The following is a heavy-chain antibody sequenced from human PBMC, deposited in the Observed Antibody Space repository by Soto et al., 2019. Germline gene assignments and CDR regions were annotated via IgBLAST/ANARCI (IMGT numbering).Heavy chain of an antibody. J-gene: IGHJ6*02. V-gene: IGHV3-73*01. Sequence: GGSLRLSCAASGFTFSGSAMHWVRQASGKGLEWVGRIRSKANSYATANAASVKGWFTTYSEASKNTAYLQMNSLKTEDTAVYYCTTHISSSSWAATYYYYGMDVWGQGTTVTVSS. CDR3: TTHISSSSWAATYYYYGMDV. CDR2: IRSKANSYAT. CDR1: GFTFSGSA. D-gene: IGHD6-13*01.